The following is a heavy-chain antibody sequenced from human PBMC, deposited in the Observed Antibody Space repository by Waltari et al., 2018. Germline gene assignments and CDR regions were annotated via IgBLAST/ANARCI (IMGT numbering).Heavy chain of an antibody. CDR3: ARGSFGDIVVVPAAMQGWFDP. CDR1: GGSISSYY. CDR2: IYYSGST. Sequence: QVQLQESGPGLVKPSETLSLTCTVSGGSISSYYWSWIRQPPGKGLEWIGYIYYSGSTTYNPSLKSRVTISVDTSKNQFSLKLSSVTAADTAVYYCARGSFGDIVVVPAAMQGWFDPWGQGTLVTVSS. V-gene: IGHV4-59*01. J-gene: IGHJ5*02. D-gene: IGHD2-2*01.